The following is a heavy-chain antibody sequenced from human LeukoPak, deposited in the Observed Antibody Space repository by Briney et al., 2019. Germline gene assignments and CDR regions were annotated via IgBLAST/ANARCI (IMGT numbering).Heavy chain of an antibody. CDR2: ISGSGGST. J-gene: IGHJ4*02. Sequence: GGSLRLSCAASGFTFSSYAMSWVRQAPGKGLEWVSAISGSGGSTYYADSVKGRFTISRDSAKNSLFLQMHSLRAEDTAVYFCARDSAYGGTDYWGQGTLVTVSS. CDR3: ARDSAYGGTDY. D-gene: IGHD3-16*01. V-gene: IGHV3-23*01. CDR1: GFTFSSYA.